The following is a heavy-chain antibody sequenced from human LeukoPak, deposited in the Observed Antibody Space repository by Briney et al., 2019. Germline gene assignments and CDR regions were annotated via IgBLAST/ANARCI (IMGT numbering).Heavy chain of an antibody. D-gene: IGHD4-17*01. Sequence: GGSLRLSCAASGFTFSSYSMNWVRQAPGKGLEWVSSISSSSYIYYADSVKGRFTISRDNAKNSLYLQMNSLRAEDTAVYYCAREVYGDYPYLSLEYYFDYWGQGTLVTVSS. CDR2: ISSSSYI. CDR3: AREVYGDYPYLSLEYYFDY. V-gene: IGHV3-21*01. CDR1: GFTFSSYS. J-gene: IGHJ4*02.